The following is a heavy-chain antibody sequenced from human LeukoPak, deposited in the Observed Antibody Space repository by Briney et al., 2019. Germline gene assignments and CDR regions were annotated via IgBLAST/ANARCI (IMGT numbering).Heavy chain of an antibody. CDR2: IYHSGST. J-gene: IGHJ4*02. D-gene: IGHD6-13*01. CDR1: GGSISSGGYY. Sequence: SQTLSLTCTVSGGSISSGGYYWSWIRQPPGKGLEWIGYIYHSGSTYYNPSLKSRVTISVDRSKNQLSLRLSSVTAADTAVYYCAGDHASIAAAGTLSWGQGTLVTVSS. CDR3: AGDHASIAAAGTLS. V-gene: IGHV4-30-2*01.